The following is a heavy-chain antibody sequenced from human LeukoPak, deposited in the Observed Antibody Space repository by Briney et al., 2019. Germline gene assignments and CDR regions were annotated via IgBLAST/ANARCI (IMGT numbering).Heavy chain of an antibody. D-gene: IGHD1-26*01. V-gene: IGHV3-43*01. CDR1: GFTFEDYT. Sequence: GGSLRLSCAASGFTFEDYTMHWVRQVPGKGLQWVSLITWDGGSTFYADSVKGRFTISRDHSKKSLSLQMYGLSTEDTALYYCARERRRVIDYWGQGTLVTVSS. CDR2: ITWDGGST. CDR3: ARERRRVIDY. J-gene: IGHJ4*02.